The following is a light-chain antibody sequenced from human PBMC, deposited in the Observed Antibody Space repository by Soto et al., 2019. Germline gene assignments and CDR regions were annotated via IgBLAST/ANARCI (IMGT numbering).Light chain of an antibody. Sequence: DILMTQSPSTLSASVGDRVTITCRASQSISSWLAWYQQKPGQAPKLLIYDASTLESGVPSRFRGSGSGTEFTHAISRLHPVDFATYYCHHYISFFGPGTKVDIK. V-gene: IGKV1-5*01. CDR2: DAS. CDR1: QSISSW. CDR3: HHYISF. J-gene: IGKJ3*01.